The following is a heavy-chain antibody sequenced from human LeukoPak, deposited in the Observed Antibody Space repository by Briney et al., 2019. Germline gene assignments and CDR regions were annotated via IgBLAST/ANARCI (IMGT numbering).Heavy chain of an antibody. CDR2: ITASGTAM. V-gene: IGHV3-48*02. CDR1: GFTFSSYS. Sequence: GGSLRLSCAGSGFTFSSYSMSWVRQAPGKGLEWVSHITASGTAMFYADSVKGRFTISRDNAKNSPYLQMNSLRDEDTAVYYCASSGSYRFDYWGQGTLVTVSS. J-gene: IGHJ4*02. D-gene: IGHD1-26*01. CDR3: ASSGSYRFDY.